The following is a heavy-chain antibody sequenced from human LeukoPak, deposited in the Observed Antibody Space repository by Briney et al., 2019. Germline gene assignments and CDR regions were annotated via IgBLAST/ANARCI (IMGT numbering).Heavy chain of an antibody. J-gene: IGHJ5*02. V-gene: IGHV4-39*01. D-gene: IGHD3-3*01. Sequence: NPSETLSLTSTVSGGSISSSSYYRGWIRQPPGKGLEWSGSIYYSGSTYYNPSLKSRVTISADTSKNQFSRKLSSVTAADTAVYYCAYLGVVLGVFDPWGQGTLVTVSS. CDR2: IYYSGST. CDR1: GGSISSSSYY. CDR3: AYLGVVLGVFDP.